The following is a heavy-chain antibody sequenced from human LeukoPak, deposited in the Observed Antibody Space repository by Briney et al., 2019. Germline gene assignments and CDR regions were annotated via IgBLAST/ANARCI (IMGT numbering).Heavy chain of an antibody. J-gene: IGHJ4*02. CDR3: ARSDTVTTQTDY. CDR1: GFTFSSYS. D-gene: IGHD4-17*01. Sequence: GGSLRLSCAASGFTFSSYSMKWVRQAPGKGLEWVSSISSSSTYIYYADSVKGRFTISRDSAKNSLYLQMNSLRAEDTAVYYCARSDTVTTQTDYWGQGTLVTVSS. V-gene: IGHV3-21*01. CDR2: ISSSSTYI.